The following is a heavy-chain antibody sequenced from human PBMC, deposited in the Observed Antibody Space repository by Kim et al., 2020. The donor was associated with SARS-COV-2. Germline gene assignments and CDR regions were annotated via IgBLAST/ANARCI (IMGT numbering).Heavy chain of an antibody. Sequence: GGSLRLSCAASGFTFSSYGMHWVRQAPGKGLEWVAVIWYDGSNKDYADSVKGRFTISRDNSKNTLYLQMNSLRAEDTAVYYCARDLAVADLNFVGWGQGTLVTVSS. D-gene: IGHD6-19*01. CDR3: ARDLAVADLNFVG. CDR1: GFTFSSYG. CDR2: IWYDGSNK. J-gene: IGHJ4*02. V-gene: IGHV3-33*01.